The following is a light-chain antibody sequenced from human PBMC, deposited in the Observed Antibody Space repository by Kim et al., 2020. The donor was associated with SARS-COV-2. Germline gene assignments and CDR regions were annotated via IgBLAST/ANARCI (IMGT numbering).Light chain of an antibody. Sequence: QSARTQPASVSGSPGQSITISCTGTSSDVGGYNYVSWYQQHPGKAPKLMIYDVSKRPSGVSNRFSGSKSGNTASLTISGLQAEDEADYYCSSYTSSSTFVFGGGTQLTVL. CDR3: SSYTSSSTFV. J-gene: IGLJ2*01. CDR1: SSDVGGYNY. V-gene: IGLV2-14*01. CDR2: DVS.